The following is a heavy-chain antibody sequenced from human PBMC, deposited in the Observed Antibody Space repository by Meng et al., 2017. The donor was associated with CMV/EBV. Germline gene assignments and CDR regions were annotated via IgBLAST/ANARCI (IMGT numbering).Heavy chain of an antibody. V-gene: IGHV1-69*10. CDR2: IIPTLGIA. CDR3: ARRLSTYDFWSGYSSRGMDV. Sequence: SVKVSCKASGGTFSSYAISWVRQAPGQGLEWMGGIIPTLGIANYAQKFQGRVTITADKSTSTAYMELSSLRSEDTAAYYCARRLSTYDFWSGYSSRGMDVWGQGTTVTVSS. CDR1: GGTFSSYA. J-gene: IGHJ6*02. D-gene: IGHD3-3*01.